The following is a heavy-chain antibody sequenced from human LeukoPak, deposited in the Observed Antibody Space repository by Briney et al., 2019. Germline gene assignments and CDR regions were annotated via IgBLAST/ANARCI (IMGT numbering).Heavy chain of an antibody. CDR2: IYYSGST. CDR1: GGSISSDY. Sequence: SETLSLTCTVSGGSISSDYWSWIRQPPGKGLEWIGYIYYSGSTNYNPSLKSRVTISVDTSKNQFSLKLSSVTAADTAVYYCARESPVRYGRSFDYWGQGTLVTVSS. J-gene: IGHJ4*02. V-gene: IGHV4-59*01. D-gene: IGHD3-16*01. CDR3: ARESPVRYGRSFDY.